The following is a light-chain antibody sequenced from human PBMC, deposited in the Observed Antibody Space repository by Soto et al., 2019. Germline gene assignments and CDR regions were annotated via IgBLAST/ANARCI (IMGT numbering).Light chain of an antibody. CDR3: QQYDNRPPLT. Sequence: DIQMTQSPSSLSESVGDRVTITCQASQDISKYVNWYQQKRGKAPKLLIYDASNLEKGVPSRFGGSGSGTHFTFTISSLQPEDIATYYCQQYDNRPPLTFGGGTKVEIK. J-gene: IGKJ4*01. CDR2: DAS. CDR1: QDISKY. V-gene: IGKV1-33*01.